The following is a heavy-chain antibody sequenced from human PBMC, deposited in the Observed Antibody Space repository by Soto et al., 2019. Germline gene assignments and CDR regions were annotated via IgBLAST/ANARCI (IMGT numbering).Heavy chain of an antibody. D-gene: IGHD3-22*01. CDR1: GGTFSRYA. J-gene: IGHJ4*02. CDR2: IIPIFGTA. Sequence: QVQLVQSGAEVKKPGSSVKVSCKASGGTFSRYAISWVRQAPGQGLEWMGGIIPIFGTANYAQKFRGRLSITADESTSTVYMQLSSLRSEDTAVYYCARQFHYDSSGYYYAYWGQGTLVTVSS. V-gene: IGHV1-69*01. CDR3: ARQFHYDSSGYYYAY.